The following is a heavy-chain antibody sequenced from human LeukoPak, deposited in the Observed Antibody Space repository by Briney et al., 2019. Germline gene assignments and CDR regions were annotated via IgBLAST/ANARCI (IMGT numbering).Heavy chain of an antibody. J-gene: IGHJ4*02. V-gene: IGHV3-53*01. CDR2: LYSDGNT. Sequence: PGGSLRLSCAASGFTVLTNDMTWVRQAPGKGLEWVSVLYSDGNTKYADSVQGRFTISRDNYTLYLEMNSLSPDDTAVYYCARGVEPLAANTLAYWGQGTLVTVSS. D-gene: IGHD1-14*01. CDR1: GFTVLTND. CDR3: ARGVEPLAANTLAY.